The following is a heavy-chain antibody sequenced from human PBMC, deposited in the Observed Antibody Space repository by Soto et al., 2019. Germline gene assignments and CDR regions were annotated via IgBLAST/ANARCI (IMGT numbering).Heavy chain of an antibody. CDR1: GYNFRTYD. CDR3: AREYKYDSSGYRTFDT. Sequence: QVQLVQSGPEVKKPGASVKLSCKTSGYNFRTYDISWVRQAPGQGLEWMGWINTHNSNTNYAQKFQGRVTMTTDTSTNTHYMELRSLRSDDTAVFYCAREYKYDSSGYRTFDTWGQGTLVTVSS. J-gene: IGHJ4*02. D-gene: IGHD3-22*01. V-gene: IGHV1-18*01. CDR2: INTHNSNT.